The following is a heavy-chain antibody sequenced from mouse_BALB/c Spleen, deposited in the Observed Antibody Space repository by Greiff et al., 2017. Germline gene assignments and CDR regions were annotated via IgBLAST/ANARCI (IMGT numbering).Heavy chain of an antibody. V-gene: IGHV1-63*02. D-gene: IGHD4-1*01. CDR2: IYPGGGYT. J-gene: IGHJ1*01. Sequence: VQLVESGAELVRPGTSVKISCKASGYTFTNYWLGWVKQRPGHGLEWIGDIYPGGGYTNYNEKFKGKATLTADTSSSTAYMQLSSLTSEDSAVYFCARRGTGRYFDVWGAGTTVTVSS. CDR3: ARRGTGRYFDV. CDR1: GYTFTNYW.